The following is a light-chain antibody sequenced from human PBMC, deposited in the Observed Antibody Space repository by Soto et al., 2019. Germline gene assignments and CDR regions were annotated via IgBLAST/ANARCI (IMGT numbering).Light chain of an antibody. CDR2: GAS. CDR1: QSVSSN. V-gene: IGKV3-15*01. J-gene: IGKJ2*01. Sequence: EIVMTQSPATLSVSPGERATVSCRASQSVSSNLAWYQQKPGQAPRLLIYGASTRATGIPARCSGSGSGTEFPLTIGSLQSEDFAVYYCQQYNNWPRTFGQGTKLEIK. CDR3: QQYNNWPRT.